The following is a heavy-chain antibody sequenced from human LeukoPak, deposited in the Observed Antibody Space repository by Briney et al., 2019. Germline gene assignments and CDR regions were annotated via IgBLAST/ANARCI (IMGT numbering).Heavy chain of an antibody. V-gene: IGHV1-2*02. J-gene: IGHJ5*02. CDR3: ARSDCSSTSCYDSDWFDP. CDR1: GYTFTGYY. CDR2: INPNSGGT. Sequence: GASVKVSCKASGYTFTGYYMHWVRQAPGQGLAWMEWINPNSGGTNYAQKFQGRVTMTRDTSISTAYMELSRLRSDDTAVYYCARSDCSSTSCYDSDWFDPWGQGTLVTVSS. D-gene: IGHD2-2*01.